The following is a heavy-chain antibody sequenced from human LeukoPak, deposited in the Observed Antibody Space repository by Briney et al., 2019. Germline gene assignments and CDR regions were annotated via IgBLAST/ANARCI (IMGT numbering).Heavy chain of an antibody. J-gene: IGHJ4*02. CDR3: ANGYSGYDSDY. Sequence: GGSLRLSCAASGFTFSSYWMYWVRQAPGKGLVWVSRINSDGSDTTYADSVKGRFTISRDNSKNTLYLQMNSLRAEDTAVYYCANGYSGYDSDYWGQGTLVTVSS. V-gene: IGHV3-74*01. D-gene: IGHD5-12*01. CDR1: GFTFSSYW. CDR2: INSDGSDT.